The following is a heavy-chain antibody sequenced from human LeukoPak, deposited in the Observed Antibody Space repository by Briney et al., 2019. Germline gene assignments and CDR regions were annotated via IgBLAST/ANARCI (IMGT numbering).Heavy chain of an antibody. CDR2: ISRSSSAI. CDR3: ARDSGTYSTQY. V-gene: IGHV3-48*02. CDR1: GFTFSSYS. Sequence: GGSLRLSCAASGFTFSSYSMNWVRQAPGKGLEWVSYISRSSSAIYYADSVKGRFTISRDDGKNSLYLQMNSLRDGDTAVYFCARDSGTYSTQYRGQGTLVTVSS. J-gene: IGHJ4*02. D-gene: IGHD1-26*01.